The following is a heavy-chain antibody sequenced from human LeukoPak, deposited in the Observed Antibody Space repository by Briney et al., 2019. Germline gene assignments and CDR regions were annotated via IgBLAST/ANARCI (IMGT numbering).Heavy chain of an antibody. V-gene: IGHV4-59*01. CDR2: IYYSGST. D-gene: IGHD2-21*01. J-gene: IGHJ4*02. Sequence: PSETLSLTCTVSGGSINNYYWSWIRQPPGKGLEWVGCIYYSGSTNYNPSIKSRVTISVDTSKNQFSLKVSSVTAADTAVYYCARSRLWFDYWGQGTLVTVSS. CDR1: GGSINNYY. CDR3: ARSRLWFDY.